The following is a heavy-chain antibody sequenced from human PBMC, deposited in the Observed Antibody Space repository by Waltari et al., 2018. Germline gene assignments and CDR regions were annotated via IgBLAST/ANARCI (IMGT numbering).Heavy chain of an antibody. CDR1: GFTFSSYA. CDR2: ISDSGGST. Sequence: EVRLLESGGGLVQPGGSVRLSCAASGFTFSSYAMTWVRQAPGKGLDWVSTISDSGGSTYYTDSVKGRFTISRDNSKITLYLQMSSLRVEDTAIYYCGKLDYDGNGFPNYFDHWGQGTRVTVSS. D-gene: IGHD3-22*01. CDR3: GKLDYDGNGFPNYFDH. J-gene: IGHJ4*02. V-gene: IGHV3-23*01.